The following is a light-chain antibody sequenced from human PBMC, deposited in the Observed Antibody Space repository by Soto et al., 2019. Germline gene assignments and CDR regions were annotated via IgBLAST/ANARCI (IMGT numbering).Light chain of an antibody. V-gene: IGKV3-11*01. CDR1: QGFTSS. Sequence: EIVLTQSPATLSLSPGERATLSCRASQGFTSSLAWYQQKPGQAPRLLIYDASNRATGIPARFSGSGSGTDFTLTISSLEPEDFAVYYCQQRSNWPRTFGQGTKVEIK. CDR2: DAS. J-gene: IGKJ1*01. CDR3: QQRSNWPRT.